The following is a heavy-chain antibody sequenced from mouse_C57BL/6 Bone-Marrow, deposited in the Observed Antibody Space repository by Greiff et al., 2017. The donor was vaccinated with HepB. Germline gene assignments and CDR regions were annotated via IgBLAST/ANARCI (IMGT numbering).Heavy chain of an antibody. CDR3: ARERDYGSSPAWFAY. V-gene: IGHV5-4*01. D-gene: IGHD1-1*01. CDR2: ISDGGSYT. Sequence: EVQGVESGGGLVKPGGSLKLSCAASGFTFSSYAMSWVRQTPEKRLEWVATISDGGSYTYYPDNVKGRFTISRDNAKNNLYLQMSHLKSEDTAMYYCARERDYGSSPAWFAYWGQGTLVTVSA. CDR1: GFTFSSYA. J-gene: IGHJ3*01.